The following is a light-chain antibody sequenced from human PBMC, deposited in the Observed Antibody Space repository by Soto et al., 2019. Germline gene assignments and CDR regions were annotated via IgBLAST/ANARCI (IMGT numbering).Light chain of an antibody. CDR1: QSISNY. J-gene: IGKJ3*01. CDR2: DAS. CDR3: QQRSNWPLT. Sequence: EIVLTQSPATLSLSPGERATLSCRASQSISNYLAWYQQKPGQAPRLLVYDASNRATGIPARFSGSGYGTDFTLTISSLEPEDFAVYYCQQRSNWPLTFGPGTKVDIK. V-gene: IGKV3-11*01.